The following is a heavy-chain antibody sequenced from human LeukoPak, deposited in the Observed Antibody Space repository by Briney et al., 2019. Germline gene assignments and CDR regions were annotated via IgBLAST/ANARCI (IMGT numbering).Heavy chain of an antibody. Sequence: GGSLRLSCAASGFTFSSYAMHWVRQAPGKGLEWVAVISYDGSNKYYADSVKGRFTISRDNSKNTLYLQMNSLRAEDTAVYYCAKDRRSLSLAVAGTVIGYWGQGTLVTVSS. CDR2: ISYDGSNK. CDR3: AKDRRSLSLAVAGTVIGY. V-gene: IGHV3-30-3*01. J-gene: IGHJ4*02. CDR1: GFTFSSYA. D-gene: IGHD6-19*01.